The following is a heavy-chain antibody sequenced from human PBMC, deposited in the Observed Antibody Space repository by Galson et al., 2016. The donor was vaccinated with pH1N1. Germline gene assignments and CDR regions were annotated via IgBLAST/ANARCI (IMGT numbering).Heavy chain of an antibody. CDR3: AHLYYYDTSGFYRYFDY. D-gene: IGHD3-22*01. CDR2: VYWDDDK. CDR1: GFSITNRGEA. J-gene: IGHJ4*02. V-gene: IGHV2-5*02. Sequence: PALVKPTQTLTLTCIFSGFSITNRGEAVGWIRQSPGKALEWLALVYWDDDKFYSRSLQSRLTITKDTSKNQVVLRMTNMDPVDTGTYYCAHLYYYDTSGFYRYFDYWGQGILVTVSS.